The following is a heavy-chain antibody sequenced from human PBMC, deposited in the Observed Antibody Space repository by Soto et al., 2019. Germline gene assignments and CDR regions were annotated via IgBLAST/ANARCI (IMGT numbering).Heavy chain of an antibody. Sequence: QVQLVQSGAEVKKPGSSVKVSCKASGGSFGNSAINWVRQTPGQGLEWLGGFIPVYRTLNYAQKFQGRVTITADESTGTAYMTLSSLASDDTAVHYCATGVIWIGYFTVDSWGQGTRVTVSS. J-gene: IGHJ4*02. CDR1: GGSFGNSA. CDR2: FIPVYRTL. D-gene: IGHD3-3*01. V-gene: IGHV1-69*01. CDR3: ATGVIWIGYFTVDS.